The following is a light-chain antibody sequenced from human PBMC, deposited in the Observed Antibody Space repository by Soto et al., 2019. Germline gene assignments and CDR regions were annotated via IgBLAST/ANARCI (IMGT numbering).Light chain of an antibody. CDR2: DVS. V-gene: IGLV2-14*01. CDR3: SSYTSSSRYV. Sequence: QSALTQPASVSGSPGQSITISCTGTSSDVGGYNYVSWYQQHPGKAPKLMIYDVSNRPLGVSNRFSGSKAGNTAALTISGLQAEDEADYYCSSYTSSSRYVFGTGTKLTVL. CDR1: SSDVGGYNY. J-gene: IGLJ1*01.